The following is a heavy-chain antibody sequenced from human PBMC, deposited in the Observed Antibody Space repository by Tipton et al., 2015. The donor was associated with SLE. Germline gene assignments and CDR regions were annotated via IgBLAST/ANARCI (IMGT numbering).Heavy chain of an antibody. J-gene: IGHJ6*02. Sequence: SLRLSCAASGFTFSSYGMHWVRQAPGKGLEWVAFIRYDGSNKYYADSVKGRFTISRDNSKNTLYLQMNSLRAEDTAVYYCAKREPFGVVHNAYYYYGMDGWGQGTTVTVSS. CDR3: AKREPFGVVHNAYYYYGMDG. D-gene: IGHD3-3*01. V-gene: IGHV3-30*02. CDR2: IRYDGSNK. CDR1: GFTFSSYG.